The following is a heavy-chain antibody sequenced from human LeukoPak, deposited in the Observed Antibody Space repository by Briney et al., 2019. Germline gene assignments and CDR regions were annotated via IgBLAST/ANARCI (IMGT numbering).Heavy chain of an antibody. J-gene: IGHJ3*02. CDR2: INSDGRST. CDR3: ARGSWAFDI. Sequence: GGSLRLSCAASGFTFSRYWMHWARQAPGKGLVWVSHINSDGRSTSYADSVRGRFTISRDNAKNTLYLQMNSLRAEDTAVYYCARGSWAFDIWGQGTMVTVSS. V-gene: IGHV3-74*01. CDR1: GFTFSRYW.